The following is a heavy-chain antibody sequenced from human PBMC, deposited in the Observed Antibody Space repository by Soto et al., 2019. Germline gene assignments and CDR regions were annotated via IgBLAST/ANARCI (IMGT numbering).Heavy chain of an antibody. J-gene: IGHJ5*02. D-gene: IGHD4-17*01. CDR3: ARGRKSDYGGNPNWFDP. CDR2: IYYSGST. V-gene: IGHV4-59*01. Sequence: ETRSLTCTVAGGCMSSYCGSWIRQPPGKGLEWIGYIYYSGSTNYNPSLKSRVTISVDTSKNQFSLKLSSVTAADTAVYYCARGRKSDYGGNPNWFDPWGQGTLVTVSS. CDR1: GGCMSSYC.